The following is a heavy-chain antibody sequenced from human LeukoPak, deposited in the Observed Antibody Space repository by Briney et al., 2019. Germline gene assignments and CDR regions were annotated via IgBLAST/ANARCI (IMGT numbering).Heavy chain of an antibody. CDR3: ARGGEQWLSSFDY. CDR1: GYRFTTYW. D-gene: IGHD6-19*01. V-gene: IGHV5-51*01. Sequence: GESLKISCKGSGYRFTTYWIGWVRQMPGKGLEWMGIIYPGDSDTRYSPSFQGQVTISVDKSISTAYLQWSSLKASDSAMYYCARGGEQWLSSFDYWGQGTLVTVPS. CDR2: IYPGDSDT. J-gene: IGHJ4*02.